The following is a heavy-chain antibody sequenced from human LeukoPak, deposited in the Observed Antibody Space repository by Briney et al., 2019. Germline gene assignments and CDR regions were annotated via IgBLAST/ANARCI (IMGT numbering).Heavy chain of an antibody. V-gene: IGHV4-34*01. Sequence: SETLSLTCAVYGGSFSGYYWSWIRQPPGKGLEWIGEINHSGSTNYNPSLKSRVTISVDTSKNQFSLKLSSVTAADTAVYYCARGRDNYYDSSGRRVGYEFDYWGQGTLVTVSS. J-gene: IGHJ4*02. CDR2: INHSGST. CDR1: GGSFSGYY. D-gene: IGHD3-22*01. CDR3: ARGRDNYYDSSGRRVGYEFDY.